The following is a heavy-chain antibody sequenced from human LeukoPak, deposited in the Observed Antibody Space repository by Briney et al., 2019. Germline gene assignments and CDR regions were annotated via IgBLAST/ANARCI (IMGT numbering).Heavy chain of an antibody. D-gene: IGHD3-16*02. CDR2: ISSSGSTI. V-gene: IGHV3-11*01. Sequence: GGSLRLSCAASGFTFSDYYMSWIRQAPGKGLEWVSYISSSGSTIYYADSVKGRFTISRGNAKNSLYLQMNSLRAADTAVDYCVEVRVTSFHYMDGSSKGTTVT. CDR3: VEVRVTSFHYMDG. J-gene: IGHJ6*03. CDR1: GFTFSDYY.